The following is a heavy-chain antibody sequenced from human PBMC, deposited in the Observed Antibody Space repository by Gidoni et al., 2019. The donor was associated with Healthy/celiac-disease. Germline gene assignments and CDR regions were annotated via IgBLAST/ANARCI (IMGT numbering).Heavy chain of an antibody. D-gene: IGHD2-15*01. J-gene: IGHJ4*02. CDR2: IKSKTDGGTT. Sequence: EVQLVASGGGLVKPGGSLRLSCAASGFTFSNALMNWVRQAPGKGLEWVGRIKSKTDGGTTDYAAPVKGRFTISRDDSKNTLYLQMNSLKTEDTAVYYCTTDDSVVTAHDYWGQGTLVTVSS. V-gene: IGHV3-15*07. CDR3: TTDDSVVTAHDY. CDR1: GFTFSNAL.